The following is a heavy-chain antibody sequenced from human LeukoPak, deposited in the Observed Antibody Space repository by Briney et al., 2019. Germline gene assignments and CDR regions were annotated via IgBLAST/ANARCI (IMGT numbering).Heavy chain of an antibody. CDR1: GFTFSSYW. CDR3: ARDSPYSDSFAYDY. V-gene: IGHV3-7*01. Sequence: QAGGSLRLSCAASGFTFSSYWMSWVRQAPGKGLEWVANINLDGSEKYYVDSVKGRFTISRDNAKSSLYLQMRSLRAEDTAIYYCARDSPYSDSFAYDYWGQGTLVTVSS. D-gene: IGHD1-26*01. CDR2: INLDGSEK. J-gene: IGHJ4*02.